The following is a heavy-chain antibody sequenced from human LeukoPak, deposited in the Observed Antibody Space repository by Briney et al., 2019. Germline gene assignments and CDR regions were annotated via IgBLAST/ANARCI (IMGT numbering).Heavy chain of an antibody. D-gene: IGHD3-16*01. CDR2: IKSKTDGGTT. V-gene: IGHV3-15*01. CDR3: TTVSTSGEFAVY. CDR1: GFTFSNAW. Sequence: GSLRLSCAASGFTFSNAWMSWVRQAPGKGLEWVGRIKSKTDGGTTDYAAPVKGRFTISRDDSKNTLYLQMNSLKTEDTAVYFCTTVSTSGEFAVYWGQGTLVTVSS. J-gene: IGHJ4*02.